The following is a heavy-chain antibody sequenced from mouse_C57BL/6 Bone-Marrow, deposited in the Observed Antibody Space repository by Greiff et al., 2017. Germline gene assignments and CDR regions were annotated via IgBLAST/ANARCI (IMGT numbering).Heavy chain of an antibody. CDR1: GYSFTDYN. CDR2: INPNYGTT. D-gene: IGHD2-4*01. J-gene: IGHJ4*01. CDR3: ARGYDYDYAMDC. V-gene: IGHV1-39*01. Sequence: VQLQQSGPELVKPGASVKISCKASGYSFTDYNMNWVKQSNGKSLECIGVINPNYGTTSYNQKFKGKATLTVDPSSSPAYMQLNSLTSEDSAVYYCARGYDYDYAMDCWGKGTSVTDSS.